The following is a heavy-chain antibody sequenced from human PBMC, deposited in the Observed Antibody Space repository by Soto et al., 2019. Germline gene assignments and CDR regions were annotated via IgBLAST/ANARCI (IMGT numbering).Heavy chain of an antibody. J-gene: IGHJ5*02. CDR2: VTPLFGIP. CDR3: ARDTHSAGGWFDT. V-gene: IGHV1-69*17. CDR1: GGTSRSLS. Sequence: QVQLVQSGAEVKKPGSSVKVSCKASGGTSRSLSITWVRQAPGQGLDWMGGVTPLFGIPNYPQKFQGRLTITADKSTGTAYLKLSSLRSEDTAVYYCARDTHSAGGWFDTWGRGTLVTVSS. D-gene: IGHD2-15*01.